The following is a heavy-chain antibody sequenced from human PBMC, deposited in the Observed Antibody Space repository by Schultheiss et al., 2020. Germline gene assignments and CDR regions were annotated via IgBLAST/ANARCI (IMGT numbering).Heavy chain of an antibody. J-gene: IGHJ4*02. V-gene: IGHV4-4*07. CDR2: IYTSGST. D-gene: IGHD3-3*01. CDR1: GGFISSYY. CDR3: ARASFLEWLGFDY. Sequence: SATLSLTCTVSGGFISSYYWSWIRQPAGKGLEWIGRIYTSGSTNYNPSLKSRVTISVDTSKNQFSLKLSSVTAADTAVYYCARASFLEWLGFDYWGQGTLVTVSS.